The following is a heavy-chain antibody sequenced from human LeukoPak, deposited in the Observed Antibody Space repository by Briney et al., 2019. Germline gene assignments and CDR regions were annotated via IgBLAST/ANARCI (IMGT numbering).Heavy chain of an antibody. CDR1: GFTVSSNY. CDR3: ARGPHYYDSSGFLYIDY. CDR2: IYSGGST. Sequence: PGGSLRLSCAASGFTVSSNYMSWVRQAPGKGLEWVSVIYSGGSTYYADSVKGRFTISRDNSKNTLYLQMNSLRAEDTAVYYCARGPHYYDSSGFLYIDYWGQGTLVTVSS. V-gene: IGHV3-53*01. D-gene: IGHD3-22*01. J-gene: IGHJ4*02.